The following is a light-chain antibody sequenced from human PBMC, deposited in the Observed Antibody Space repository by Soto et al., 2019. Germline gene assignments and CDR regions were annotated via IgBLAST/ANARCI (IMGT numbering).Light chain of an antibody. Sequence: DIVMTQSPDSLAVSLGERATINCKSSQSVLHSSINKNYVAWYQQKPGQPPKLLIYWASTRDSGVPDRFSGRGSGTDFTLTISSLQAEDVAVYSCQQYYTTDRTFGQGTKVEIK. CDR1: QSVLHSSINKNY. J-gene: IGKJ1*01. CDR3: QQYYTTDRT. V-gene: IGKV4-1*01. CDR2: WAS.